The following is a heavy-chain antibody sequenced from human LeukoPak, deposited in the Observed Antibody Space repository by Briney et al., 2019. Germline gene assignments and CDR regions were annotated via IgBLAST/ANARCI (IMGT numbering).Heavy chain of an antibody. D-gene: IGHD3-10*01. CDR2: YDPEDDER. Sequence: ASVKGPCKAFGHTLRDLSIHWVRQAPGNGLEWMGGYDPEDDERIYSEKFLGRVTLTEDTSTDTAYMELASLRSDDTAVYYCSTETAGNYWGQGTLVTVSS. J-gene: IGHJ4*02. CDR3: STETAGNY. CDR1: GHTLRDLS. V-gene: IGHV1-24*01.